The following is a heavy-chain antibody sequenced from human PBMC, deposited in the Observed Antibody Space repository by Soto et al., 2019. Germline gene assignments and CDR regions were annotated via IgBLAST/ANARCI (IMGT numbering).Heavy chain of an antibody. CDR2: IKSKTDGGTT. J-gene: IGHJ6*03. CDR3: TKSGSGYGTLNGYYYYYYMDV. D-gene: IGHD5-12*01. V-gene: IGHV3-15*01. Sequence: GGSLRLSCAASGFTFSNAWMSWVRQAPGKGLEWVGRIKSKTDGGTTDYAAPVKGRFTISRDDSKNTLYLQMNSLKTEDTAVYYCTKSGSGYGTLNGYYYYYYMDVWGKGTTVTVSS. CDR1: GFTFSNAW.